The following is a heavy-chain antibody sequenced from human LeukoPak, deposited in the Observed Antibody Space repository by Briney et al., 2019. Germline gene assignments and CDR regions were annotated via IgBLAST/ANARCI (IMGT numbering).Heavy chain of an antibody. D-gene: IGHD3-22*01. CDR1: GFTFSSYA. J-gene: IGHJ4*02. V-gene: IGHV4-59*01. Sequence: GSLRLSCAAPGFTFSSYAMSWIRQPPGKGLEWIGYIYYSGSTYYNPSLKSRVTISVDTSKNQFSLKVSSVTAADTAVYYCASYDSSGNFAYWGQGTLVSVSS. CDR2: IYYSGST. CDR3: ASYDSSGNFAY.